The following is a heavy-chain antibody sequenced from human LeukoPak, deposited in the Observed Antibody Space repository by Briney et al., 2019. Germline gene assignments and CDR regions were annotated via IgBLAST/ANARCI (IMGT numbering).Heavy chain of an antibody. V-gene: IGHV3-23*01. CDR1: GFTFSSYA. Sequence: PGGSLRLSCAASGFTFSSYAMNWVRPAPGEGLEWVSAISGSGGSTYYADSVKGRFTISRDNSKNILYLQMSSLRAEDTAVYYCARQPQYYYDSSAYWNYWGQGTLVTVSS. CDR3: ARQPQYYYDSSAYWNY. D-gene: IGHD3-22*01. CDR2: ISGSGGST. J-gene: IGHJ4*02.